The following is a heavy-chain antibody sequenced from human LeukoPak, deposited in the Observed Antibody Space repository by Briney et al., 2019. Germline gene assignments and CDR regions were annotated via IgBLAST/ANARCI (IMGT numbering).Heavy chain of an antibody. J-gene: IGHJ5*02. V-gene: IGHV4-38-2*02. Sequence: SETLSLTCTVSGYSISSGYYWGWIRQPPGKGLEWIGEINHSGSTNYNPSLKSRVTISVDKSKNQFSLKLSSVTAADTAVYYCSRLPDPWGQGTLVTVSS. CDR1: GYSISSGYY. CDR3: SRLPDP. CDR2: INHSGST.